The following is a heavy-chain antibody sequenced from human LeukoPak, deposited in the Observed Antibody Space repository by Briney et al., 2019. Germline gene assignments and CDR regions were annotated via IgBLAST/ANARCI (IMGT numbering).Heavy chain of an antibody. CDR3: ARSGLQVNAEYFQH. J-gene: IGHJ1*01. CDR1: GGSISNYY. D-gene: IGHD4-11*01. V-gene: IGHV4-4*07. Sequence: SETLSLTCIVSGGSISNYYWGWIRQPAGKGLEWIGRIYTSGSATYNPSLKSRVTMSADTSKNQLSLKLRSVTAADTAVYYCARSGLQVNAEYFQHWGQGTLVTVSS. CDR2: IYTSGSA.